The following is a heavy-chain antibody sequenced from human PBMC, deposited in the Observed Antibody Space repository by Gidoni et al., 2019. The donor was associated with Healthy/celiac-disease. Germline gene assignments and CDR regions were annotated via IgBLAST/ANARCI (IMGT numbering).Heavy chain of an antibody. CDR2: ISGSGGST. CDR3: AKDIITYYYDSSGYWYYFDY. J-gene: IGHJ4*02. V-gene: IGHV3-23*01. D-gene: IGHD3-22*01. Sequence: EVQLLESGGGLVQPGGSLRLSCAASGFTFSSYAMSWVRQAPGKGLEWVSAISGSGGSTYYADSVKGRFTISRDNSKNTLYLQMNSLRAEDTAVYYCAKDIITYYYDSSGYWYYFDYWGQGTLVTVSS. CDR1: GFTFSSYA.